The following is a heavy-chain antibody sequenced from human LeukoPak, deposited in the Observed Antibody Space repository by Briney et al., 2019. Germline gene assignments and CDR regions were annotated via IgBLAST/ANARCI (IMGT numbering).Heavy chain of an antibody. D-gene: IGHD6-19*01. CDR1: GFTFDDYG. V-gene: IGHV3-74*01. CDR3: ARRGAVAGTVDY. Sequence: GGSLRLSCAVSGFTFDDYGMSWVRQAPGKGLEWVSRINSDGNTTNYADSVKGRFTISRDNAKNTLYLQMNSLRAEDTSVYYCARRGAVAGTVDYWGQGTLVTVSS. J-gene: IGHJ4*02. CDR2: INSDGNTT.